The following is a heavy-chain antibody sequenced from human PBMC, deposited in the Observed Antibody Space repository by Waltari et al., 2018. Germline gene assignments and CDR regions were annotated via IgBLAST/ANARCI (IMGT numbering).Heavy chain of an antibody. J-gene: IGHJ4*02. V-gene: IGHV3-30-3*01. CDR1: GFSFNIYA. CDR3: ARDSRRGVVVRVF. CDR2: ISYDGSNK. D-gene: IGHD2-15*01. Sequence: QVQLVESGGGVVQPGRSLRLSCTTSGFSFNIYAMHWVRQAPGKGLEWVARISYDGSNKYYADSVKGRFTISRDDSKNTLYLQMDSLSSDDTAVYYCARDSRRGVVVRVFWGQGTLVTVSS.